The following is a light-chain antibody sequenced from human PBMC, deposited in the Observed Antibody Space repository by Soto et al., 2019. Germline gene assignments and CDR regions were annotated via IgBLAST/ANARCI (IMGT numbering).Light chain of an antibody. CDR1: QSVSSY. Sequence: EIVLTQSPATLSLSPGERATLSCRASQSVSSYLAWYQQKPGQAPRLLIYDASKRATGIPARFSGRGSGTDFTLTISSLEPEDFAVYYCQQRSNWPPLITFGQGTRLEIK. CDR3: QQRSNWPPLIT. V-gene: IGKV3-11*01. J-gene: IGKJ5*01. CDR2: DAS.